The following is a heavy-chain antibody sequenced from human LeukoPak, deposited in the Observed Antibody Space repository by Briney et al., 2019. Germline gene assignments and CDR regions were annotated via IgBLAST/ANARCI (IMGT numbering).Heavy chain of an antibody. CDR3: AREVPGSTDY. CDR1: GFTFSSYW. CDR2: INSDGSTT. D-gene: IGHD3-10*01. V-gene: IGHV3-74*01. Sequence: HPWGSLRLSCAASGFTFSSYWMHWVRQAPGKGLVWVSRINSDGSTTSYAASVKGRFTISRDNAKNTRYLQMNSLRAEDTAVYYCAREVPGSTDYWGQGTLVTVSS. J-gene: IGHJ4*02.